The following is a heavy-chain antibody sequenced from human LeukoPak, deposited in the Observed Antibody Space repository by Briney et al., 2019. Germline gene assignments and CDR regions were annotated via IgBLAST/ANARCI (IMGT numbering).Heavy chain of an antibody. J-gene: IGHJ4*02. Sequence: GGSLRVSCAASGFTFSSYAMSWVRQAPGKGLEWVSAISGSGGSTYYADSVKGRFTISRDNSKNTLYLQMNSLRAEDTAVYYCARDQGSSWYYFDYWGQGTLVTVSS. CDR3: ARDQGSSWYYFDY. V-gene: IGHV3-23*01. CDR1: GFTFSSYA. CDR2: ISGSGGST. D-gene: IGHD6-13*01.